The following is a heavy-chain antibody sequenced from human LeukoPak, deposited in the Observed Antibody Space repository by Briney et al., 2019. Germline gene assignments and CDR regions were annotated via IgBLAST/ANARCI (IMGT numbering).Heavy chain of an antibody. CDR2: ISSSSSYI. J-gene: IGHJ4*02. CDR1: GFTFSSYS. V-gene: IGHV3-21*01. CDR3: ASIVAAAGKGGDY. Sequence: GGSLRLSCAASGFTFSSYSMNCVRQSPGKGLEWVSSISSSSSYIYYADSVKGRFTISRDNAKNSLYLQMNSLRAEDTAVYYCASIVAAAGKGGDYWGQGSLVTVPS. D-gene: IGHD6-13*01.